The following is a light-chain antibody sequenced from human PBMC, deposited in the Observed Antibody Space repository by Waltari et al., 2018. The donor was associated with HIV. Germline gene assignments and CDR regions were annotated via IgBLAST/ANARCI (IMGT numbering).Light chain of an antibody. V-gene: IGLV2-11*01. CDR2: EVT. CDR3: CSYAGNYPVL. CDR1: SSDVGGYNY. Sequence: QSALTQPRSVSGSPGQSVTISCTGTSSDVGGYNYVSWYQQNPGKAPKFIIYEVTKRPSGVPDRFSGSKSGNTASLTISGLQAEDEADYYCCSYAGNYPVLFGGGTKLTVL. J-gene: IGLJ3*02.